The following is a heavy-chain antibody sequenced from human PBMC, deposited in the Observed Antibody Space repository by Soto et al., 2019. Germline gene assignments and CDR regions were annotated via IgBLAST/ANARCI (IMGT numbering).Heavy chain of an antibody. CDR1: GYTFVSHD. CDR3: ARGRDIYNWNHNWFDP. V-gene: IGHV1-8*01. D-gene: IGHD1-20*01. CDR2: MNPNSGNT. J-gene: IGHJ5*02. Sequence: QVQLVQSGAEVKKPGASVKVSCKASGYTFVSHDINWARQATGQGLEWLGWMNPNSGNTGYAQKFQGRVTMTKNTSISTAYMELSSLRSEDTAVYYCARGRDIYNWNHNWFDPWGQGTLVIVSS.